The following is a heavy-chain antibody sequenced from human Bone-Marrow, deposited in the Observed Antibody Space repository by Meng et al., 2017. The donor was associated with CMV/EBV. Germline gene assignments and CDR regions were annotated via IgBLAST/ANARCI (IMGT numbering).Heavy chain of an antibody. V-gene: IGHV3-21*01. CDR3: TRGSSWSDY. D-gene: IGHD6-6*01. J-gene: IGHJ4*02. CDR1: GFTFSSYS. CDR2: ISSSSSYI. Sequence: GEYLKISCAASGFTFSSYSMNWVRQAPGKGLEWVSSISSSSSYIYYADSVKGRFTISRDNAKNSLYLQMNSLRAEDTAVYYCTRGSSWSDYWGQGTLVTVSS.